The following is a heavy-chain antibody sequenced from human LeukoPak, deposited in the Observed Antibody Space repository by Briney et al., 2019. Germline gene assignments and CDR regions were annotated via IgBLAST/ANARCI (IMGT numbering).Heavy chain of an antibody. V-gene: IGHV4-34*01. CDR1: GGSFSGYY. CDR3: ARDDHYYDSSGYYPHLDY. CDR2: INHSGST. J-gene: IGHJ4*02. Sequence: SETLSLTCAVYGGSFSGYYWSWIRQPPGKGLEWIGEINHSGSTNYNPSLKSRVTTSVDTSKNQFSLKLSSVTAADTAVYYCARDDHYYDSSGYYPHLDYWGQGTLVTVSS. D-gene: IGHD3-22*01.